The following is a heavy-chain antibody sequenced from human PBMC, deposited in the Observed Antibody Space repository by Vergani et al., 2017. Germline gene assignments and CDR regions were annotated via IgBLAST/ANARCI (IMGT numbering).Heavy chain of an antibody. J-gene: IGHJ4*02. CDR3: ARGIAGSNDY. D-gene: IGHD1-20*01. CDR2: IYSDGQTA. CDR1: GFTIRNYW. Sequence: EVQLVESGGGLVQPGGPLRLPCFASGFTIRNYWWHWARQVQGKGLVWVALIYSDGQTAAYADSVKGRFTISRDNAKNTIFLQMNSLRAEDTGVYYCARGIAGSNDYWGQGTLVTVSS. V-gene: IGHV3-74*01.